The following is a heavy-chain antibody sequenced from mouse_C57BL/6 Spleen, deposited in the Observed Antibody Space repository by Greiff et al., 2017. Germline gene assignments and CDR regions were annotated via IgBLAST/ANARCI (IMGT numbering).Heavy chain of an antibody. CDR2: IYPGSGST. Sequence: QVQLQQSGAELVKPGASVKISCKASGYAFSSYWMNWVKQRPGKGLEWIGQIYPGSGSTNYNEKFKGKATLTVDTSSSTAYMQLSSLTSEDSAVYYCARSGYGKNYAMDYWGQGTSVTVSS. CDR3: ARSGYGKNYAMDY. J-gene: IGHJ4*01. V-gene: IGHV1-80*01. CDR1: GYAFSSYW. D-gene: IGHD2-10*02.